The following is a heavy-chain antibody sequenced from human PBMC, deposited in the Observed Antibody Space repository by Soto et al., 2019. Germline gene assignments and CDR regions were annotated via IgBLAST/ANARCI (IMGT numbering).Heavy chain of an antibody. V-gene: IGHV1-18*01. D-gene: IGHD4-4*01. Sequence: QVQLVQSGAEMRKPGASVKVSCKTSGYTFINYGISWVRQAPGQGLAWMGWINGYNGNTNYAQNFQGRVAMTTDTPTSTVYMELSNLRSDDTAVYYCARGDSPVQFDYWGQGTLVTVSS. CDR3: ARGDSPVQFDY. J-gene: IGHJ4*02. CDR1: GYTFINYG. CDR2: INGYNGNT.